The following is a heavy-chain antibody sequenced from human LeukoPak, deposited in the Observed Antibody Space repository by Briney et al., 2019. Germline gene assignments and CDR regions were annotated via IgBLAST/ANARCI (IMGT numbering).Heavy chain of an antibody. J-gene: IGHJ4*02. Sequence: SETLSLTWTVSGGSVNSGAYYWSWIRQCPGKGLEWIGQIFFTGRTDYNPSLKSRLSISIDTSKNQFSMELSSVTVADTATYYCARDRASGMDFWGQGTLVTVSS. CDR2: IFFTGRT. CDR1: GGSVNSGAYY. D-gene: IGHD3-10*01. CDR3: ARDRASGMDF. V-gene: IGHV4-31*02.